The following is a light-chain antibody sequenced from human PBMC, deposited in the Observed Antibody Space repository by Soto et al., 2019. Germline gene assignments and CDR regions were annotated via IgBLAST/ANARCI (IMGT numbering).Light chain of an antibody. J-gene: IGKJ3*01. Sequence: DIQMTQSPTSLSASVGDRVTITCRASQNIRNFVAWYQQKPGKAPKLLIYAASTLQSGVPSRFSGRGSGTVFTLISNRLQDEVVASYSRQKYSSAHVFGPGTKVEIK. V-gene: IGKV1-27*01. CDR2: AAS. CDR3: QKYSSAHV. CDR1: QNIRNF.